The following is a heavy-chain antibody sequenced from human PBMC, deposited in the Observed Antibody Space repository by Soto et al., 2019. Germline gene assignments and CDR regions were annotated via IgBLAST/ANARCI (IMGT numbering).Heavy chain of an antibody. V-gene: IGHV6-1*01. CDR2: TYYRSKWYN. Sequence: QVQLQQSGPGLVKPSQTLSLTCAISGDSVSSNSAAWNWIRQSPSRGLEWLGRTYYRSKWYNDYAVSVKSRISINPDTSKNPFSLQLNSVTPEDTAVYYCARGGGGWTQGARLTKLYYFDYWGQGSLVTVSS. CDR3: ARGGGGWTQGARLTKLYYFDY. CDR1: GDSVSSNSAA. D-gene: IGHD3-16*01. J-gene: IGHJ4*02.